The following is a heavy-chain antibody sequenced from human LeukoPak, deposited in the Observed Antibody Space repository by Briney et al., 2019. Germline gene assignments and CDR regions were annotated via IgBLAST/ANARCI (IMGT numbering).Heavy chain of an antibody. CDR1: GFTFSSYA. D-gene: IGHD2-15*01. Sequence: AGSLTLSCAASGFTFSSYAMSWVRQAPGKGLEWVGAISSSGGSTYYAYYVKGRFTISRDTSKNTLYVQMNSPRAEDTAVYFCARVGVAATNAIDIWGQGTMVTVSS. CDR3: ARVGVAATNAIDI. J-gene: IGHJ3*02. CDR2: ISSSGGST. V-gene: IGHV3-23*01.